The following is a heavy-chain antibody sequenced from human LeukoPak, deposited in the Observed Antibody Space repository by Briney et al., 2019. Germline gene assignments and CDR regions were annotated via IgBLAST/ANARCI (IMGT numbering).Heavy chain of an antibody. V-gene: IGHV4-61*01. CDR3: ARAPGDYDSSGYYSDY. Sequence: SETLSLTCTVSGGSISSGSYYWTWIRQPPGKGLEWIGYVYYGGITKYNPSLKSRVTISVDTSKNQFSLKLSSVTAADTAVYYCARAPGDYDSSGYYSDYWGQGTLVTVSS. D-gene: IGHD3-22*01. CDR2: VYYGGIT. CDR1: GGSISSGSYY. J-gene: IGHJ4*02.